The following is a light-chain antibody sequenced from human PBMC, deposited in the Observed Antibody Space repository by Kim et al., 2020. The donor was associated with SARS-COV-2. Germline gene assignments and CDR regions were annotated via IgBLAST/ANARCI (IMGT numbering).Light chain of an antibody. J-gene: IGKJ4*01. V-gene: IGKV1-9*01. Sequence: GDRVTITCRASQGISRSLAWYQQKPGKAPELLIYDASTLQRGVPSGFSGSGSGTEFTLTITTLQPEDFATYYCQQHNAYPPTFGGGTKL. CDR1: QGISRS. CDR2: DAS. CDR3: QQHNAYPPT.